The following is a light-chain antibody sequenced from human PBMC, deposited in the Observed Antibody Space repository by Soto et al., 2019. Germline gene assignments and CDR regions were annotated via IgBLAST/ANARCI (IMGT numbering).Light chain of an antibody. Sequence: QSALTQPASVSGSPGQSIPLSCTETNSDVHTYNYVSWYQQVPGEAPKLMIYEVIKRPSGVSSRFSGSKSGNTASLTISGLQAEDEADYYCSSYINRNLVFGGGTKVTVL. CDR2: EVI. J-gene: IGLJ2*01. V-gene: IGLV2-14*01. CDR3: SSYINRNLV. CDR1: NSDVHTYNY.